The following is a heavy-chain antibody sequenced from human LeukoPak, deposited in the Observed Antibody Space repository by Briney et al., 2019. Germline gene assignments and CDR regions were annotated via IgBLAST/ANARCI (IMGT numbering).Heavy chain of an antibody. CDR3: AKDKYSSGWYGYFDY. CDR1: GFTFSSYG. V-gene: IGHV3-30*18. J-gene: IGHJ4*02. CDR2: ISYDGSNK. D-gene: IGHD6-19*01. Sequence: QTGGSLRLSCAASGFTFSSYGMHWVRQAPGKGLEWVAVISYDGSNKYYADSVKGRFPISRDNSKNTLYLQMNSLRAEDTAVYYCAKDKYSSGWYGYFDYWGQGTLVTVSS.